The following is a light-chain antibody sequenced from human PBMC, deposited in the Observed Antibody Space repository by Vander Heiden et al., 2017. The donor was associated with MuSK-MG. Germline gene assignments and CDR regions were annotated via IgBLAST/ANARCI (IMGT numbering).Light chain of an antibody. CDR2: AAS. CDR3: QQRNSDHPYFT. V-gene: IGKV1-9*01. CDR1: QGISSY. Sequence: DIQLTQSPSFLSASVGDRVTITCRASQGISSYLAWYQQKPGKAPKLLIYAASTLQRGVKSRFSGSGDGTEFTLTISSRQPEDFETYYCQQRNSDHPYFTFGHGTKVDIK. J-gene: IGKJ3*01.